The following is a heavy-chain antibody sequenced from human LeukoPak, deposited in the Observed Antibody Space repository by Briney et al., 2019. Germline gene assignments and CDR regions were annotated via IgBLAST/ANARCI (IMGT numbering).Heavy chain of an antibody. CDR3: ARVQLERAAFDY. CDR1: GYTFRDYG. J-gene: IGHJ4*02. D-gene: IGHD1-1*01. V-gene: IGHV3-21*01. Sequence: GGSLRLSCAVSGYTFRDYGIYWVRQAPGKGLERVSSISSSSSYIYYADSVKGRFTISRDNAKNSLYLQMNSLRAEDTAVYYCARVQLERAAFDYWGQGTLVTVSS. CDR2: ISSSSSYI.